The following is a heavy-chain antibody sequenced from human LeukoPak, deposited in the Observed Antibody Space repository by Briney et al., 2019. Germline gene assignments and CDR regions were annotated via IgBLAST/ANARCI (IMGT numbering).Heavy chain of an antibody. J-gene: IGHJ4*02. CDR1: GFTFSSYA. Sequence: GGSLRLSCAASGFTFSSYAMSWVRQAPGKGLEWVSAISGSGGSTYYADSVKGRFTISRDNPKNTLYLQMNSLRAEDTAVYYCAKGKASGYYSSFDYWGQGTLVTVSS. V-gene: IGHV3-23*01. CDR3: AKGKASGYYSSFDY. CDR2: ISGSGGST. D-gene: IGHD3-22*01.